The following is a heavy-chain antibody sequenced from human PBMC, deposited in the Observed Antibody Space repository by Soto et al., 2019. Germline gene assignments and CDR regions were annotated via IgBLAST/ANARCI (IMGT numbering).Heavy chain of an antibody. Sequence: EVHLVESGGGVVKPGGSLRLSCAASGFIFSNAWINWVRQAPGKGLEWVGRVKSKTDGGTTDFAAPVKGRFAISRDDSKNMVYLEMNSLKTEDTAIYYCTTDSYMTNLIVRFDYRGHGTLVTVSS. CDR2: VKSKTDGGTT. D-gene: IGHD4-17*01. V-gene: IGHV3-15*07. J-gene: IGHJ4*01. CDR1: GFIFSNAW. CDR3: TTDSYMTNLIVRFDY.